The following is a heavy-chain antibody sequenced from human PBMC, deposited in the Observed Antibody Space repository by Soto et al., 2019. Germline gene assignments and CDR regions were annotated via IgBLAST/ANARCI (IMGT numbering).Heavy chain of an antibody. Sequence: PGGSLRLSCAASGVTFRNYDLHWARQAPRKGLEWFSFLSGSGGGTYYADSVKGRVTISRDNSKNTLYLEMNTMRAEDTAVNYCAPMGPARLFASWRQGTLVMVSS. V-gene: IGHV3-23*01. CDR2: LSGSGGGT. CDR3: APMGPARLFAS. J-gene: IGHJ4*02. CDR1: GVTFRNYD.